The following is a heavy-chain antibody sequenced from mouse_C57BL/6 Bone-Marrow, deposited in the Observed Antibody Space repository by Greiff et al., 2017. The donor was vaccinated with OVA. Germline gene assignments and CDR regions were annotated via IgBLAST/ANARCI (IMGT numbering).Heavy chain of an antibody. J-gene: IGHJ1*03. Sequence: EVKLVDSGGGLVQSGRSLRLSCAPSGFTFSDFYMEWVRQAPGKGLEWIAASRNKANDYTTEYSASVKGRFIVSRDTSQSILYLQMNALRAEDTAIYYCARDAPGRHWYFDVWGTGTTVTVSS. V-gene: IGHV7-1*01. CDR3: ARDAPGRHWYFDV. CDR1: GFTFSDFY. CDR2: SRNKANDYTT. D-gene: IGHD3-1*01.